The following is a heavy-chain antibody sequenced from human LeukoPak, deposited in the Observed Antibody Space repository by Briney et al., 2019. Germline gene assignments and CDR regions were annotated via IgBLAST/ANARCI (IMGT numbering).Heavy chain of an antibody. CDR2: IIPIFGTA. J-gene: IGHJ6*02. CDR1: GGTFSSYA. D-gene: IGHD6-6*01. Sequence: GASVKVSCKASGGTFSSYAISWVRQAPGQGLEWMGGIIPIFGTANYAQKFQGRVTITADESTSTAYMELSSLRSEDTAVYHCAREGKYSSSSSFNYYYYGMDVWGQGTTVTVSS. CDR3: AREGKYSSSSSFNYYYYGMDV. V-gene: IGHV1-69*13.